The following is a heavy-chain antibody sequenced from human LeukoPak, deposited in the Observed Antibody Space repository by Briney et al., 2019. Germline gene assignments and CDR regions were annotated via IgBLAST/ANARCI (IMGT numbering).Heavy chain of an antibody. V-gene: IGHV4-4*07. Sequence: PSETLSLTCTVSGGSISSYYWSWIRQPAGKGLEWIGRIYTSGSTNYNPSLKSRVTMSVDTSKNQFSLKLSSVTAADTAVYYCARENDSSGYYFRVDYYYYMDVWGKGTTVTVSS. D-gene: IGHD3-22*01. CDR3: ARENDSSGYYFRVDYYYYMDV. CDR2: IYTSGST. CDR1: GGSISSYY. J-gene: IGHJ6*03.